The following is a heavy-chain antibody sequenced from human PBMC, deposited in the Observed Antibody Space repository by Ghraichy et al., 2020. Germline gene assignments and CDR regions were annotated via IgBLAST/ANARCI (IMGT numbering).Heavy chain of an antibody. Sequence: SVKVSCKASGGTFSSYAISWVRQAPGQGLEWMGGIIPIFGTANYAQKFQGRVTITADKSTSTAYMELSSLRSEDTAVYYCARGRYYYGSGSYYNEYYYYGMDVWGQGTTVTVSS. CDR3: ARGRYYYGSGSYYNEYYYYGMDV. J-gene: IGHJ6*02. V-gene: IGHV1-69*06. D-gene: IGHD3-10*01. CDR1: GGTFSSYA. CDR2: IIPIFGTA.